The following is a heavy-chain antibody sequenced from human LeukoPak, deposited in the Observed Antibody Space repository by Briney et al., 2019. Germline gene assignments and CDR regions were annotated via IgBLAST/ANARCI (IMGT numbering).Heavy chain of an antibody. CDR2: ISYDGSNK. D-gene: IGHD6-13*01. Sequence: PGGSLRLSCAASGFTFSSYGMHWVRQAPGKGLEWVAVISYDGSNKYYADSVEGRFTISRDNSKNTLYLQMNSLRAEDTAVYYCAKEGEGSSWFPPGYWGQGTLVTVSS. CDR3: AKEGEGSSWFPPGY. CDR1: GFTFSSYG. V-gene: IGHV3-30*18. J-gene: IGHJ4*02.